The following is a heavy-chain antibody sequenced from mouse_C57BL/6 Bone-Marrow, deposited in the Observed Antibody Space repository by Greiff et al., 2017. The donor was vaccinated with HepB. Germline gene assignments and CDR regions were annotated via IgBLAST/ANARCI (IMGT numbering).Heavy chain of an antibody. J-gene: IGHJ4*01. V-gene: IGHV10-1*01. CDR3: VRLGNYGGGAMDY. CDR1: GFSFNTYA. D-gene: IGHD2-1*01. Sequence: VQLKESGGGLVQPKGSLKLSCAASGFSFNTYAMNWVRQAPGKGLEWVARIRSKSNNYATYYADSVKDRFTISRDDSESMLYLQMNNLKTEDTAMYYCVRLGNYGGGAMDYWGQGTSVTVSS. CDR2: IRSKSNNYAT.